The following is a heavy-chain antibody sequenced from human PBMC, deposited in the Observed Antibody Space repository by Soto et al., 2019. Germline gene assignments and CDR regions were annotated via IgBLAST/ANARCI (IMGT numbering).Heavy chain of an antibody. CDR1: GFTFSSYA. V-gene: IGHV3-30-3*01. CDR3: ARPLWRDYYNWGYFDL. CDR2: ISYDGSNK. J-gene: IGHJ2*01. D-gene: IGHD3-22*01. Sequence: QVQLVESGGGVVQPGRSLRLSCAASGFTFSSYAMHWVSQAPGKGLEWVAVISYDGSNKYYADSVKGRFTISRDNSKNTLYLQMNSLRAEDTAVYYCARPLWRDYYNWGYFDLWGRGTLVTVSS.